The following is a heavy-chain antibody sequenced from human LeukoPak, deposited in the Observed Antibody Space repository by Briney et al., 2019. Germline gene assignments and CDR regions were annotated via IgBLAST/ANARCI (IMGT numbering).Heavy chain of an antibody. CDR1: GFTFSSYS. CDR3: ARGFLLWFGGDRNWFDP. CDR2: ISSSSSTI. V-gene: IGHV3-48*04. D-gene: IGHD3-10*01. J-gene: IGHJ5*02. Sequence: QSGGSLRLSCAASGFTFSSYSMTWVRQAPGKGLEWVSYISSSSSTIYYADSVKGRFTISRDNAKNSLYLQMNSLRAEDTAVYYCARGFLLWFGGDRNWFDPWGQGTLVTVSS.